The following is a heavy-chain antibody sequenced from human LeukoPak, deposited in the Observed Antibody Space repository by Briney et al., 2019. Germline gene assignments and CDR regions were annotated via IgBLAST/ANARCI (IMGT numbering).Heavy chain of an antibody. CDR1: GFTFSSYS. Sequence: GGSLRLSCAASGFTFSSYSMNWVRQAPGKGLEWLSYISGSTTTVYYADSVRGRFSISRDNVENSLFLQMSSLRVEDTAIYYCARDLISGATKSYYGMDVWGQGTTVTVSS. CDR2: ISGSTTTV. J-gene: IGHJ6*02. V-gene: IGHV3-48*01. CDR3: ARDLISGATKSYYGMDV. D-gene: IGHD3-10*01.